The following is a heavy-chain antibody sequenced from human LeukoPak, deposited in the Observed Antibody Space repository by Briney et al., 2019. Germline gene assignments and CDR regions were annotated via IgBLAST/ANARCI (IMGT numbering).Heavy chain of an antibody. CDR1: GGSFSGYY. D-gene: IGHD1-26*01. V-gene: IGHV4-34*01. Sequence: SETLSLTCAVYGGSFSGYYWSWIRQPPGKGLEWIGEINHSGSTNYHPSLKSRVTISVDTSKNQFSLKLSSVTAADTAVYYCARGRELTDAFDIWGQGTMVTVSS. CDR3: ARGRELTDAFDI. J-gene: IGHJ3*02. CDR2: INHSGST.